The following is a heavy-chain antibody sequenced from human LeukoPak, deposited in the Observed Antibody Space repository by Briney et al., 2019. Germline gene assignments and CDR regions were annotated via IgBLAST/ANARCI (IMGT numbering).Heavy chain of an antibody. D-gene: IGHD3-22*01. V-gene: IGHV4-59*01. CDR1: GGSISSYY. CDR2: IYYSGST. Sequence: SETLSLTCTVSGGSISSYYWSWIRQPPGKGLEWIGYIYYSGSTNYNPSLKSRVTISVDTSKNQFSLKLSSVTAADTAVYYCARTNYYDINDAFDIWGQGTMVTVSS. J-gene: IGHJ3*02. CDR3: ARTNYYDINDAFDI.